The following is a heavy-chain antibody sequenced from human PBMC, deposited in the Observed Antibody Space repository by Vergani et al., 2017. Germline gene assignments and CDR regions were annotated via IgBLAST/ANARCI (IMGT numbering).Heavy chain of an antibody. CDR3: ARYIRDGYNWVFDY. CDR1: GGSISSYY. D-gene: IGHD5-24*01. J-gene: IGHJ4*02. CDR2: IYYSGST. Sequence: QLQLQESGPGLVKPSETLSLTCTVSGGSISSYYWSWIRQPPGKGLEWIGYIYYSGSTNYNPSLKSRVTISVDTSKNQFSLKLSSVTAADTAVYYCARYIRDGYNWVFDYWGQGTLVTVSS. V-gene: IGHV4-59*01.